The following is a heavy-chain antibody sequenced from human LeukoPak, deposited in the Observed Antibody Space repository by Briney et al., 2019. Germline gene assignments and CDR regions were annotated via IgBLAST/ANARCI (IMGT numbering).Heavy chain of an antibody. CDR1: GFTFSNYW. V-gene: IGHV3-7*05. CDR3: ARGVSGSYDY. CDR2: IKQDGSEK. D-gene: IGHD1-26*01. J-gene: IGHJ4*02. Sequence: GGSLRLSCAASGFTFSNYWMNWVRQAPGKGLGWVANIKQDGSEKYYVDSVKGRFTISRDNAKNSLYVQMNSLRAEDTAVYYCARGVSGSYDYWGQGTLVTVSS.